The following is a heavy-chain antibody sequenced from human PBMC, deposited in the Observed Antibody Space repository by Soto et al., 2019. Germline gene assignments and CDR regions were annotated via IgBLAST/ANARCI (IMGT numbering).Heavy chain of an antibody. D-gene: IGHD4-4*01. Sequence: GGSLRLSCAASGFTFSSYAMNWVRQAPGKGLEWVSAISCSGGSTYYADSVKGRFTISRDSSKNTLYLQMNSLRAEDTAVYYCARDSTTTLPYYYYGMDVWGQGTTVTVSS. V-gene: IGHV3-23*01. J-gene: IGHJ6*02. CDR2: ISCSGGST. CDR3: ARDSTTTLPYYYYGMDV. CDR1: GFTFSSYA.